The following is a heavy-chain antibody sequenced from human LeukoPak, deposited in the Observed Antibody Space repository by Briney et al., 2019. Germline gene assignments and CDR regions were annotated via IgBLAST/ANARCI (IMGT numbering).Heavy chain of an antibody. Sequence: SETLSLTCTVSGGSISSSSFYWGWIRQPPGKGLEWIGTIFYSGSTYYNPSLKSRVTISVDTSKNQFSLKLSSVTAADTAVYYCARRPPYCGGDYFDYWGQGTLVTVSS. CDR1: GGSISSSSFY. V-gene: IGHV4-39*01. CDR2: IFYSGST. CDR3: ARRPPYCGGDYFDY. D-gene: IGHD2-21*01. J-gene: IGHJ4*02.